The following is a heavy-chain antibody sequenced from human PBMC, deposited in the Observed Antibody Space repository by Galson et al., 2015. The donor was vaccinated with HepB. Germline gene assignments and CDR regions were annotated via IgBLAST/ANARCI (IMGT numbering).Heavy chain of an antibody. CDR3: VKGDYDILTGPIDY. V-gene: IGHV3-64D*06. D-gene: IGHD3-9*01. Sequence: VRQAPGKGLEYVSAISSNGGSTYYADSVKGRFTISRDNSKNTLYLQMSSLRAEDTAVYYCVKGDYDILTGPIDYWGQGTLVTVSS. CDR2: ISSNGGST. J-gene: IGHJ4*02.